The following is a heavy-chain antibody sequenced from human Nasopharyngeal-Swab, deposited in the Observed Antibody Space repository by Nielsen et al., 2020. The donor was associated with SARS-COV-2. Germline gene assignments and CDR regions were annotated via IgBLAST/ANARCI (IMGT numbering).Heavy chain of an antibody. CDR1: GYTFTSYG. J-gene: IGHJ2*01. CDR3: ARDTGRGWSDWYFDL. Sequence: ASVKVSCKASGYTFTSYGISWVRQAPGQGLEWMGWISAYNGNTHYAQKLQGRVTLTTDTSTSTAYMELRSLRSDDTAVYYCARDTGRGWSDWYFDLWGRGTLVTVSS. CDR2: ISAYNGNT. V-gene: IGHV1-18*04. D-gene: IGHD6-19*01.